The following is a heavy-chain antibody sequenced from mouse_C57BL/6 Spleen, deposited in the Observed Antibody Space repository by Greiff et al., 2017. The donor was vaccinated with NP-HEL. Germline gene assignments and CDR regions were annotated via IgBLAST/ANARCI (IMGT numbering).Heavy chain of an antibody. CDR3: ARGGYGNYAWFAY. CDR1: GFTFSDYY. V-gene: IGHV5-16*01. J-gene: IGHJ3*01. CDR2: INYDGSST. Sequence: DVQLLESEGGLVQPGSSMKLSCTASGFTFSDYYMAWVRQVPEKGLEWVANINYDGSSTYYLDSLKSRFIISRDNAKNILYLQMSSLKSEDTATYYCARGGYGNYAWFAYWGQGTLVTVSA. D-gene: IGHD2-1*01.